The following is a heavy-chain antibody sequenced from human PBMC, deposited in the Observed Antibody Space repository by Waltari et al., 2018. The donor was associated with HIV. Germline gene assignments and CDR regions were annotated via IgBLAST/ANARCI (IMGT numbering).Heavy chain of an antibody. CDR2: INAITWNP. V-gene: IGHV7-4-1*02. J-gene: IGHJ5*02. D-gene: IGHD7-27*01. Sequence: QVQLVQSGSELKKPGASVKVSCKASGYIFTKYAMNWVRQAPGQGLEWMGWINAITWNPTYAQGFTGRFVFSLGTSVSTAYLQISSLKPEDTAVYYCAKLGNYNWLDPWGQGTLVTVSS. CDR1: GYIFTKYA. CDR3: AKLGNYNWLDP.